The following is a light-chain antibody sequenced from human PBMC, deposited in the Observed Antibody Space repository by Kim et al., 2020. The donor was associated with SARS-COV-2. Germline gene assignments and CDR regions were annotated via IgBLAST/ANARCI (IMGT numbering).Light chain of an antibody. CDR3: QHYSNYSYA. CDR2: KAS. J-gene: IGKJ2*01. CDR1: QSIVSW. V-gene: IGKV1-5*03. Sequence: SASVGDRVTITCRASQSIVSWLAWYQQKVGRAPKLLIYKASSLESGVPSRFSGSESGTEFTLSISSLQPDDFATYYCQHYSNYSYAFGQGTKLEI.